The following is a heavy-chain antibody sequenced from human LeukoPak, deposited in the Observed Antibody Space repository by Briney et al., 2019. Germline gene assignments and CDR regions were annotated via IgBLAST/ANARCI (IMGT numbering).Heavy chain of an antibody. CDR1: GFTFSSYA. Sequence: PGGSLRLSCAASGFTFSSYAMSWVRQAPGKGLEWVSAISGSGGSTYYADSVKGRFTISRDNAKNSLSLEMNSLRAEDTAVYYCAREGQYIPGIGVLWGQGTLVTVSS. V-gene: IGHV3-23*01. CDR3: AREGQYIPGIGVL. J-gene: IGHJ4*02. D-gene: IGHD6-13*01. CDR2: ISGSGGST.